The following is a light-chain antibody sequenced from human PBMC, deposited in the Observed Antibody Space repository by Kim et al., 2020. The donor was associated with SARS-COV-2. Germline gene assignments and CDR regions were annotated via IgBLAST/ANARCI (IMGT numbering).Light chain of an antibody. J-gene: IGLJ2*01. V-gene: IGLV3-1*01. CDR1: KLGDKY. Sequence: XTPGQTASITCAGDKLGDKYACWYQQKPGQSPVLVIYQDSKRPSGIPERFSGSNSGNTATLTISGTQAMDEADYYCQAWDSSTVVFGGGTQLTVL. CDR3: QAWDSSTVV. CDR2: QDS.